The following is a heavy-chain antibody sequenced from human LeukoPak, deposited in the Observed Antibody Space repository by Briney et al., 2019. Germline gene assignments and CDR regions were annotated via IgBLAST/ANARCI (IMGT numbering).Heavy chain of an antibody. CDR3: AKDRGVVITTNLDY. V-gene: IGHV3-23*01. Sequence: GGSLRLSCAASGFTCSSYAMSWVRKARGKGLEWVSDISRSGGSTYYADSVKGRFTISRDNSKNPLYMQMNSLRAEDTAVYYCAKDRGVVITTNLDYWGQENLVSVSS. CDR2: ISRSGGST. CDR1: GFTCSSYA. J-gene: IGHJ4*02. D-gene: IGHD3-22*01.